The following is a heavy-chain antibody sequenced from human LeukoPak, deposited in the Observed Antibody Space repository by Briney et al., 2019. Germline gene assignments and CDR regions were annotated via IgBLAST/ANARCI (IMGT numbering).Heavy chain of an antibody. Sequence: GGSLRLSCAGSGFTFNNYWMHWVRQVPGKGLVWVSRINSDGSSISYADSVRGRFTISRDNSKKTLYLQMDSLRAEDTAVYYCAKDAANLLYYFDYWGQGALVTVSS. J-gene: IGHJ4*02. V-gene: IGHV3-74*01. CDR2: INSDGSSI. D-gene: IGHD2-15*01. CDR3: AKDAANLLYYFDY. CDR1: GFTFNNYW.